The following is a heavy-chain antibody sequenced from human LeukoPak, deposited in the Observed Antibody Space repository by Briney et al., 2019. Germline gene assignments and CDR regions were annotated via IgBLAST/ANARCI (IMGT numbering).Heavy chain of an antibody. V-gene: IGHV3-11*01. Sequence: GGSLRLSCAASGFTFSDYYMSWIRQAPGKGLEWVSYISSSGSTIYYADSVKGRFTISRDNAKNSLYPQMNSLRAEDTAVYYCARALTAHAFDIWGQGTMVTVSS. CDR1: GFTFSDYY. CDR3: ARALTAHAFDI. J-gene: IGHJ3*02. CDR2: ISSSGSTI.